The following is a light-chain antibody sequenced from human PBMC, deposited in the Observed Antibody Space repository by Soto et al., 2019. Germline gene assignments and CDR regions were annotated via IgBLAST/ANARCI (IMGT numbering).Light chain of an antibody. J-gene: IGKJ4*01. CDR3: QHYDSSPT. CDR2: GPS. V-gene: IGKV3-20*01. Sequence: EIVLTQSPGTLSLSPGERATLSCRASQIFPRSYLACYQQTPGQAPRLLIYGPSSRATGIPDRFSGGGSRNDFILIISRLEHEDFAVYYCQHYDSSPTFGGGTKVEIK. CDR1: QIFPRSY.